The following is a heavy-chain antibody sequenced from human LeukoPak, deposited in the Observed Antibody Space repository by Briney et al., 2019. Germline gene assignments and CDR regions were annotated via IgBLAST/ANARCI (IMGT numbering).Heavy chain of an antibody. V-gene: IGHV1-24*01. J-gene: IGHJ4*02. CDR2: FDPEDGET. CDR3: ATEGGGNSFDY. D-gene: IGHD2-15*01. CDR1: GYTFTSYG. Sequence: ASVKVSCKASGYTFTSYGISWVRQAPGKGLEWMGGFDPEDGETIYAQKFQGRVTMTEDTSTDTAYMELSSLRSEDTAVYYCATEGGGNSFDYWGQGTLVTVSS.